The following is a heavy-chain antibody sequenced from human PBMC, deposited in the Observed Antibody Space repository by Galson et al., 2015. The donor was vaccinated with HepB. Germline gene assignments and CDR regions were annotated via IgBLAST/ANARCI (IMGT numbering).Heavy chain of an antibody. CDR1: GFTFSSYG. CDR2: ISYDGGNK. D-gene: IGHD2-15*01. V-gene: IGHV3-30*03. J-gene: IGHJ6*03. CDR3: ARDSRSSGSCHGLVGGYYHYYMDV. Sequence: SLRLSCAASGFTFSSYGMHWVRQAPGKGLEWVAVISYDGGNKYYADSVKGRFTISRDNSKNTLYLQMRSLRAEDTAVYYCARDSRSSGSCHGLVGGYYHYYMDVWGKGTTVTVSS.